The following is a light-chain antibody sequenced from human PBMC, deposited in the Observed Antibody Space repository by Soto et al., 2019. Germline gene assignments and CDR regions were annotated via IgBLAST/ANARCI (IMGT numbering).Light chain of an antibody. CDR1: SSNIRAGYD. J-gene: IGLJ3*02. Sequence: QSVLTQPPSVSGAPGQRVTISCTGRSSNIRAGYDVHWYQQLPGSAPKLLIYGNSNRHSGVPDRLSGSKSGTSASLAITGLQAEDEADYYCQSYDSSLSGWVFGGGTKLTVL. CDR2: GNS. CDR3: QSYDSSLSGWV. V-gene: IGLV1-40*01.